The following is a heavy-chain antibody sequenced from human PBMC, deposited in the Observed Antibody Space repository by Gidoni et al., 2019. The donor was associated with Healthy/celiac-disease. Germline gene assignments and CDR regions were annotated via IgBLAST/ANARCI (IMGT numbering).Heavy chain of an antibody. CDR3: AKDLEYSSSSGFDY. CDR2: ISWNSGSI. CDR1: GFTFDDYA. J-gene: IGHJ4*02. D-gene: IGHD6-6*01. V-gene: IGHV3-9*01. Sequence: EVQLVESGGGLVQPGRSLRLSCAASGFTFDDYAMHWGRQAPGKGLEWVSGISWNSGSIGYADSVKGRFTISRDNAKNSLYLQMNSLRAEDTALYYCAKDLEYSSSSGFDYWGQGTLVTVSS.